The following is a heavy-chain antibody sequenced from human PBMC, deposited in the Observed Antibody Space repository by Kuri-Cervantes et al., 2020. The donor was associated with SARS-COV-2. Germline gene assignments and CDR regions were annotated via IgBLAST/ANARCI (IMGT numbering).Heavy chain of an antibody. Sequence: SETLSLTCTVSGGSISSYYWNWIRQPPGKGLEWIGYIYYSGSTNYNPSLKSRVTISVDTSKNQFSLKLSSVTAADTAVYYCARGGGSYPYYYYYMDVWGKGTTVTVSS. CDR2: IYYSGST. J-gene: IGHJ6*03. CDR1: GGSISSYY. D-gene: IGHD1-26*01. CDR3: ARGGGSYPYYYYYMDV. V-gene: IGHV4-59*12.